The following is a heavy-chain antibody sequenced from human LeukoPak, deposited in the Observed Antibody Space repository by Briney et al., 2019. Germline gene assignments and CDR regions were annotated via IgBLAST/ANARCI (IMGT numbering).Heavy chain of an antibody. D-gene: IGHD3-10*01. CDR2: INPKSGDT. CDR1: GYTFTGYF. CDR3: ARDWPMVRGHIAPTLDY. V-gene: IGHV1-2*02. J-gene: IGHJ4*02. Sequence: ASVKISCKASGYTFTGYFIHWVRQAPGQGLEWVAWINPKSGDTNYAQEFRGRVTLTGDTSISTVYMELSRLRSDDTAVFYCARDWPMVRGHIAPTLDYWGQGTLVTVSS.